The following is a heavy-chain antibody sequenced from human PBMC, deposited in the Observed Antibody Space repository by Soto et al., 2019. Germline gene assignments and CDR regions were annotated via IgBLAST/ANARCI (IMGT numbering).Heavy chain of an antibody. CDR3: ARERWAYCSGGSCYEGHYYYYGMDV. CDR2: ISSSSSYI. Sequence: EVQLVESGGGLVKPGGSLRLSCAASGFTFSSYSMNWVRQAPGKGLEWVSSISSSSSYIYYADSVKGRFTISRDNAKNSLYLQMISLRAEDTAVYYCARERWAYCSGGSCYEGHYYYYGMDVWGQGTTVTVSS. J-gene: IGHJ6*02. D-gene: IGHD2-15*01. CDR1: GFTFSSYS. V-gene: IGHV3-21*01.